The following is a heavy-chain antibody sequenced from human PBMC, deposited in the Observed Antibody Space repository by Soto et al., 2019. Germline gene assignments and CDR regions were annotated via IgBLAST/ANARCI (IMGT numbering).Heavy chain of an antibody. CDR3: AKDHKRRYDFWSGYYNYWYFDL. D-gene: IGHD3-3*01. V-gene: IGHV3-23*01. CDR2: ISGSGGST. J-gene: IGHJ2*01. CDR1: GFTFSSYA. Sequence: EVQLLESGGGLVQPGGSLRLSCAASGFTFSSYAMSWVRQAPGKWLEWVSAISGSGGSTYYADSVKGRFTISRDNSKNTVSLQLNGLRAEDTAVYYCAKDHKRRYDFWSGYYNYWYFDLWGRGTLVTVSS.